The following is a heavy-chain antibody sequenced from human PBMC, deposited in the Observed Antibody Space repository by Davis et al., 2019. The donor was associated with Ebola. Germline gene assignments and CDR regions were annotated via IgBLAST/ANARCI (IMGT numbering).Heavy chain of an antibody. CDR1: GGSFSGYY. D-gene: IGHD2-8*01. CDR2: INHSGRT. J-gene: IGHJ5*02. Sequence: SETLSLTCAVYGGSFSGYYWSWIRQPPGKGLEWIGEINHSGRTNYNPSLKSRVTISVDTSKNQFSLKLSSVTAADTAVYYCARTLYCTNGVCYKGENWFDPWGQGTLVTVSS. CDR3: ARTLYCTNGVCYKGENWFDP. V-gene: IGHV4-34*01.